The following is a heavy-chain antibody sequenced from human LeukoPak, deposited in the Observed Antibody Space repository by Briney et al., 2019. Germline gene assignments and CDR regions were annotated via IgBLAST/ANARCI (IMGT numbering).Heavy chain of an antibody. J-gene: IGHJ4*02. CDR1: GFTFSSYA. Sequence: GGSLRLSCAASGFTFSSYAMHWVRQAPGKGLEWVAVISYDGSNKYCADSVKGRFTISRDNSKNTLYLQMNSLRAEDTAVYYCARVPNSGGFDYWGQGTLVTVSS. CDR2: ISYDGSNK. V-gene: IGHV3-30*01. CDR3: ARVPNSGGFDY. D-gene: IGHD3-10*01.